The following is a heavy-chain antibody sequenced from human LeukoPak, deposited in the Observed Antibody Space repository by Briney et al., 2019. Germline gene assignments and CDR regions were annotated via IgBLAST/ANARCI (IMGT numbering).Heavy chain of an antibody. CDR1: GFTAIINY. CDR3: ARGNYYDSSVGN. Sequence: GGSLRLSCAAAGFTAIINYVTWVRRAPGRGREGGSVIYSGGCTYYAGSVKGKFTISRDNSKNTLDRQMVSLTTQDTAGDYCARGNYYDSSVGNWGQGTLVTVSS. V-gene: IGHV3-66*01. D-gene: IGHD3-22*01. J-gene: IGHJ4*02. CDR2: IYSGGCT.